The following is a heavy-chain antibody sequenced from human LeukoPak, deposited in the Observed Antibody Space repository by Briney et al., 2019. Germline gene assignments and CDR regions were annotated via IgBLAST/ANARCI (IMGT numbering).Heavy chain of an antibody. J-gene: IGHJ4*02. CDR2: ISSSGSYI. CDR1: GFTFSSYS. CDR3: ARGATTTFDY. V-gene: IGHV3-21*01. Sequence: GRSLRLSHAASGFTFSSYSMTWVRQAPGKWLEWVSSISSSGSYIYYADSVKGRFTISRDNAKNSLYLQMNSLRAEDTAVYYCARGATTTFDYWGQGTLVTVSS. D-gene: IGHD5-24*01.